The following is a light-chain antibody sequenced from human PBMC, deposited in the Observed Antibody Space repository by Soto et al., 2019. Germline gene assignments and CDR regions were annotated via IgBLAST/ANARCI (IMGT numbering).Light chain of an antibody. J-gene: IGLJ2*01. V-gene: IGLV2-14*01. Sequence: QSVLTQPASVSGSPGQSTTISCTGTSSDVGGYNYVSWYQQHPGKAPKLMIYDVSNRPSGVSNRFSGSKSGNTASLTISGLQAEDEADYYCSSYTSSSPDVVFGGGTQLTVL. CDR2: DVS. CDR1: SSDVGGYNY. CDR3: SSYTSSSPDVV.